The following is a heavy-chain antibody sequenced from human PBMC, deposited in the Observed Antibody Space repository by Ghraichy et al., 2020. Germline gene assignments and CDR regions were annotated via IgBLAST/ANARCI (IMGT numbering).Heavy chain of an antibody. V-gene: IGHV4-31*03. Sequence: SETLSLTCTVSGGSISSGGYYWSWIRQHPGKGLEWIGYIYYSGSTYYNPSLKSRVTISVDTSKNQFSLKLSSVTAADTAVYYCARSLSSSWPITYNWFDPWGQGTLVTVSS. CDR1: GGSISSGGYY. CDR2: IYYSGST. D-gene: IGHD6-13*01. CDR3: ARSLSSSWPITYNWFDP. J-gene: IGHJ5*02.